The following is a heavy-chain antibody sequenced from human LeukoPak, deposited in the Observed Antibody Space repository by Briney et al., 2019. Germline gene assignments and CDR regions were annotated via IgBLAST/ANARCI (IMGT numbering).Heavy chain of an antibody. CDR1: GGSFSAYY. V-gene: IGHV4-34*01. J-gene: IGHJ5*02. D-gene: IGHD6-6*01. CDR3: ARHGLSIAAPGRWFDP. CDR2: INHSGST. Sequence: ASETLSLTCAVYGGSFSAYYWSWIRQPPGKGLEWIGEINHSGSTNYNPSLKSRVTISVDTSKNQFSLRLSSVTAADTAVYYCARHGLSIAAPGRWFDPWGQGTLVTVSS.